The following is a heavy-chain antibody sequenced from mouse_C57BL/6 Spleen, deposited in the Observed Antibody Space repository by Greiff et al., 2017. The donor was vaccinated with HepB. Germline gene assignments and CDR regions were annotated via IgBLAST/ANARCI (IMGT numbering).Heavy chain of an antibody. V-gene: IGHV1-63*01. D-gene: IGHD2-4*01. CDR2: IYPGGGYT. CDR3: ARHDYDEGYAMDY. CDR1: GYTFTNYW. J-gene: IGHJ4*01. Sequence: QVQLKESGAELVRPGTSVKMSCKASGYTFTNYWIGWAKQRPGHGLEWIGDIYPGGGYTNYNEKFKGKATLTADKSSSTAYMQFSSLTSEDSAIYYCARHDYDEGYAMDYWGQGTSVTVSS.